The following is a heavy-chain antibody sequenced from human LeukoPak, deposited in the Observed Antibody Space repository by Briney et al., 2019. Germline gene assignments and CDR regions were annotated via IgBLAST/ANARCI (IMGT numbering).Heavy chain of an antibody. J-gene: IGHJ4*02. V-gene: IGHV3-23*01. D-gene: IGHD3-22*01. CDR2: ISSGGGST. CDR1: GFTFSSHA. CDR3: AKDRYYYDSSGYYYAPSPFDY. Sequence: PGGSLRLSCAASGFTFSSHAMRWVRQAPGKGLEWVSAISSGGGSTYYADSVKGRFTISRDNSKNTLYLQMNSLRAEDTAVYYCAKDRYYYDSSGYYYAPSPFDYWGQGTLVTVSS.